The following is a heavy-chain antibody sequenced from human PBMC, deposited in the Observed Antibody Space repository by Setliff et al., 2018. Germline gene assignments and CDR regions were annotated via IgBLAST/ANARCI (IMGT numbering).Heavy chain of an antibody. V-gene: IGHV3-30*02. J-gene: IGHJ4*01. Sequence: GGSLRLSCKASGFIFNSYGMYWVRQAPGKGPEWVASIRYEGSNKQYGDSVKGRFTISRDNSENTLFLQMNSLRVEDTAVYYCAKSPHDFWSGRVFFDYWGQGILVTVSS. CDR1: GFIFNSYG. CDR2: IRYEGSNK. D-gene: IGHD3-3*01. CDR3: AKSPHDFWSGRVFFDY.